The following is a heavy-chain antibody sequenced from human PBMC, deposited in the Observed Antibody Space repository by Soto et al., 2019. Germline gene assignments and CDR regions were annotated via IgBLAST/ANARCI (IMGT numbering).Heavy chain of an antibody. J-gene: IGHJ6*02. Sequence: QVQLQESGPGLVKPSGTLSLTCVVSGGSITSSHWWSWVRQTPGKGLEWIGEIFHIGHTNYXXSXXGXXXXXXXXXXXXXXXXMTSMTAADTAVFYCARREYGMDVWGQGTTVTVSS. CDR1: GGSITSSHW. V-gene: IGHV4-4*02. CDR2: IFHIGHT. D-gene: IGHD2-21*01. CDR3: ARREYGMDV.